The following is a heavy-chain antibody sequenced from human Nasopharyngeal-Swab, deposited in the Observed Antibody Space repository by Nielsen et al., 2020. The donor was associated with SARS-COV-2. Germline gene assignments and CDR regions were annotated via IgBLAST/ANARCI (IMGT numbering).Heavy chain of an antibody. D-gene: IGHD3-16*01. J-gene: IGHJ4*02. CDR2: IYYSGST. V-gene: IGHV4-39*01. Sequence: GSLRLSCTVSGGSISSSSYYWGWIRQPPGKGLEWIGSIYYSGSTYYNPSLKSRVTISVDTSKNQCSLKLSSVTAADTAVYYCATQGEGAHFDYWGQGTLVTVSS. CDR3: ATQGEGAHFDY. CDR1: GGSISSSSYY.